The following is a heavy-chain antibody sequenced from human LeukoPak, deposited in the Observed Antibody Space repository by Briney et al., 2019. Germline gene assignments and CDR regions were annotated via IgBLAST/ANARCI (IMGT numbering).Heavy chain of an antibody. Sequence: GASVKVSCKASGYTFTAYYMHWVRQAPGQGFEWMGWINPNSGGTNYAQKFQGRVTMTRDTSISTAYMELSRLKSDDTAVYYCARRYCSSTSCYYFDYWGQGTLVTVSS. D-gene: IGHD2-2*01. V-gene: IGHV1-2*02. J-gene: IGHJ4*02. CDR1: GYTFTAYY. CDR2: INPNSGGT. CDR3: ARRYCSSTSCYYFDY.